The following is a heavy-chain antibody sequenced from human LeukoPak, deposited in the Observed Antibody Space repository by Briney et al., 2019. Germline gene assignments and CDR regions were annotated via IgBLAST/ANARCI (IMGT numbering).Heavy chain of an antibody. D-gene: IGHD7-27*01. CDR1: GFTFSSYW. CDR2: INTDGSST. CDR3: AKRGNYYYYMDV. J-gene: IGHJ6*03. V-gene: IGHV3-74*01. Sequence: GGSLRLSCAASGFTFSSYWMHWVRQAPGKGLVWVSRINTDGSSTSYADSVKGRFTISRDNAKNTLYLQMNSLRAEDTAVYYCAKRGNYYYYMDVWGKGTTVTVSS.